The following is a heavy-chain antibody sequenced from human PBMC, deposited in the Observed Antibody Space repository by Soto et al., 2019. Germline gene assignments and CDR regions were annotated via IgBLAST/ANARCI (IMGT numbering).Heavy chain of an antibody. D-gene: IGHD3-3*01. CDR3: PRDAYDCWSGYYTRDNNYYYYYGMDV. V-gene: IGHV1-69*01. CDR2: IIPIFGTA. CDR1: GGTFSSYA. Sequence: QVQLVQSGAEVKKPGSSVKVSCKASGGTFSSYAISWVRQAPGQGLEWMGGIIPIFGTANYAQKFQGRVTITADESTSTAYMKLSSLRSEDTAVNYCPRDAYDCWSGYYTRDNNYYYYYGMDVWGQATTVTVSS. J-gene: IGHJ6*02.